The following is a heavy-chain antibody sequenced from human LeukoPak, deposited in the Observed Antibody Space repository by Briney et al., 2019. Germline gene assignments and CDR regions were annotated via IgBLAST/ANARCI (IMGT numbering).Heavy chain of an antibody. J-gene: IGHJ4*02. D-gene: IGHD3-22*01. CDR2: ISYDGSNK. V-gene: IGHV3-30*04. CDR1: GFTFSSYA. Sequence: GGSLRLSCAASGFTFSSYAMHWVRQAPGKGLEWVAVISYDGSNKYYADSVKGRFTISRDNSKNTLYLQMNSLRAEDTAVYYCARDYYDSSGYPDYWGQGTLVTVSS. CDR3: ARDYYDSSGYPDY.